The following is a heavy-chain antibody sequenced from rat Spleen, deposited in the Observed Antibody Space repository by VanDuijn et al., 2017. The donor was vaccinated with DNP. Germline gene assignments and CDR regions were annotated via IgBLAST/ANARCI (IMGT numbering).Heavy chain of an antibody. CDR3: AYNNYFDY. J-gene: IGHJ2*01. D-gene: IGHD1-10*01. CDR1: GFTFTNYG. CDR2: ITTGGGTT. Sequence: EVQLVESGGGLVQPGRSLKLSCSASGFTFTNYGMTWVRQVPTRGLEWVASITTGGGTTYYRDSVKGRFTISRDNAKSTLYLQMNSLRSEDTATYYCAYNNYFDYWGQGVMVTVSS. V-gene: IGHV5S13*01.